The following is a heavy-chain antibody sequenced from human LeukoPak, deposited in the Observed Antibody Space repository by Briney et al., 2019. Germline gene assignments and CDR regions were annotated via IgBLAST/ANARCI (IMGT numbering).Heavy chain of an antibody. CDR2: IIPIFGTA. J-gene: IGHJ5*02. V-gene: IGHV1-69*05. Sequence: SVKVSCKASGGTFSSYAISWVRQAPGQGLEWMGRIIPIFGTANYAQKFQGRVTITTDESTSTSYMELSSLRSEDTAVYYCARGRTWIQPGYWFDPWGQGTLVTVSS. CDR1: GGTFSSYA. D-gene: IGHD5-18*01. CDR3: ARGRTWIQPGYWFDP.